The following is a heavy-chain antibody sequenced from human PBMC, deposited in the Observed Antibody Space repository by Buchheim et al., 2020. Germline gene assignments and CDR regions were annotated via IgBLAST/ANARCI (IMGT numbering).Heavy chain of an antibody. Sequence: QVRLQQWGAGLLKPSETLSLTCAVYGGSFSGYYWTWIRQPPGKGLEWIGEITHSGTTNYNASLKSRVTMSVDTSTNQFSLKLYSVTAADTAVYYCARGRAPNWNYILDPWGQGTL. CDR3: ARGRAPNWNYILDP. CDR2: ITHSGTT. D-gene: IGHD1-7*01. CDR1: GGSFSGYY. V-gene: IGHV4-34*01. J-gene: IGHJ5*02.